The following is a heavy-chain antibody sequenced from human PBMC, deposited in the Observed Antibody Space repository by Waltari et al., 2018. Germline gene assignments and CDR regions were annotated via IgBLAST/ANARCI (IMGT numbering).Heavy chain of an antibody. V-gene: IGHV1-69*08. D-gene: IGHD6-13*01. J-gene: IGHJ6*02. Sequence: QVQLVQSGAEVKKPGSSVKVSCKASGGTFSSYAISWVRQAPGQGLEWMGRIIPIFGTANYAQKFQGRVTITADKSTITAYMELSSLRSEDTAVYYCARTSGSSWLYYYYGMDVWGQGTTVTVSS. CDR2: IIPIFGTA. CDR1: GGTFSSYA. CDR3: ARTSGSSWLYYYYGMDV.